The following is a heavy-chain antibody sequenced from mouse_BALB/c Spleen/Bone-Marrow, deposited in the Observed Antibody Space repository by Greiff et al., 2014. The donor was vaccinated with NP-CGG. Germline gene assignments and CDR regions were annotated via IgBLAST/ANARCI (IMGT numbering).Heavy chain of an antibody. CDR1: GYTFTSYY. J-gene: IGHJ3*01. Sequence: VKLVESGAELVKPGAPVKLSCKASGYTFTSYYMYWVKQRPGQGLEWIGGINPSNGGTNFNEKFKSKATLTVDKSSSTAYMQLSSLTSEDSAVYYCTRGDDYDEEFAYWGQGTLVTVSA. V-gene: IGHV1S81*02. CDR2: INPSNGGT. D-gene: IGHD2-4*01. CDR3: TRGDDYDEEFAY.